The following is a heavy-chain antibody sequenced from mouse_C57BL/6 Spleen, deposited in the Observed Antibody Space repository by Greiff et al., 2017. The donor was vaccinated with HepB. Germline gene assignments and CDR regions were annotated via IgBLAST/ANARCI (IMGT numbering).Heavy chain of an antibody. CDR1: GFNIKDDY. Sequence: EVQGVESGAELVRPGASVKLSCTASGFNIKDDYMHWVKQRPEQGLEWIGWIDPENGDTEYASKFQGKATITADTSSNTAYLQLSSLTSEDTAVYACTTGGLGYWGQGTTLTVSS. V-gene: IGHV14-4*01. CDR2: IDPENGDT. CDR3: TTGGLGY. J-gene: IGHJ2*01. D-gene: IGHD3-1*01.